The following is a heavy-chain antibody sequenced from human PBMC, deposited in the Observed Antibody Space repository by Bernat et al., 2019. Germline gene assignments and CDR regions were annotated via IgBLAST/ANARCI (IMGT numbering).Heavy chain of an antibody. CDR2: IKQDGSGR. CDR3: ARVAYGDYGYFQH. Sequence: EVQLEESGGGLVQPGGSLRLSCATSGFTFSSHWMGWVLQAPGKGLAGGANIKQDGSGRSSVDSVKGRFAISRDNARNSLYLQMNSLRAEDTAMYYCARVAYGDYGYFQHWGQGTLVTVSS. D-gene: IGHD4-17*01. J-gene: IGHJ1*01. CDR1: GFTFSSHW. V-gene: IGHV3-7*03.